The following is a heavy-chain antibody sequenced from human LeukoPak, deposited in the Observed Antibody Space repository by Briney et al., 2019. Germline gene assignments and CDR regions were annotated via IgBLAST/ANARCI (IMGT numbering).Heavy chain of an antibody. CDR1: GFTFSRYA. CDR2: ISGSGGST. D-gene: IGHD2-21*02. CDR3: AKDFVVVPGNVNYFDY. Sequence: PGGSLRLSCAASGFTFSRYAMSWVRQAPGMGLEWVSVISGSGGSTYYADSAKGRFTVSRDNSKNTLYVQMKSLRAEDTAVYYCAKDFVVVPGNVNYFDYWGQGTLVTVSS. J-gene: IGHJ4*02. V-gene: IGHV3-23*01.